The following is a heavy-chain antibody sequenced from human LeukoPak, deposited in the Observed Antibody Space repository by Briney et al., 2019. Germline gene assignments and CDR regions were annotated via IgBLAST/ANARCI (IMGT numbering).Heavy chain of an antibody. D-gene: IGHD6-19*01. V-gene: IGHV4-59*01. CDR2: IYYSGST. CDR1: GGSISSYY. Sequence: SETLSLTCTVSGGSISSYYWSWIRQPPGKGLEWIGYIYYSGSTNYNPSLKSRVTISVDTSKNQFSLKLSSVSAADTAVYYCARGVRGWYEGDCWGQGTLVTVSS. J-gene: IGHJ4*02. CDR3: ARGVRGWYEGDC.